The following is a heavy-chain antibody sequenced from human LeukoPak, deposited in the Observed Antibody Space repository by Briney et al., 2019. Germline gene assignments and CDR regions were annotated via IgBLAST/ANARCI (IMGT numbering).Heavy chain of an antibody. Sequence: GGSLRLSCTASGFTFGDYAMSWVRQAPGKGLEWVGFIRSKAYGGTTEHAASVKGRFTISRDDSKSIAYLQMNSLKTEDTAVYYCTRVYYDILTGWDYYFDYWGQGTLVTVSS. D-gene: IGHD3-9*01. CDR2: IRSKAYGGTT. CDR1: GFTFGDYA. J-gene: IGHJ4*02. CDR3: TRVYYDILTGWDYYFDY. V-gene: IGHV3-49*04.